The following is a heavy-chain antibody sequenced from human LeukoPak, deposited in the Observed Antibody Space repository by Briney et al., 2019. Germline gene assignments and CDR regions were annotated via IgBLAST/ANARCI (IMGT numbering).Heavy chain of an antibody. CDR2: ISYDGSNK. CDR3: ASDFSSSEAEYFQH. CDR1: GFTFSSYA. V-gene: IGHV3-30-3*01. J-gene: IGHJ1*01. D-gene: IGHD6-6*01. Sequence: GGSLRLSCAASGFTFSSYAMHWVRQAPGKGLEWVAVISYDGSNKYYADSVKGRFTISRDNSKNTLYLQMNSLRAEDTAVYYCASDFSSSEAEYFQHWGQGTLVTVSS.